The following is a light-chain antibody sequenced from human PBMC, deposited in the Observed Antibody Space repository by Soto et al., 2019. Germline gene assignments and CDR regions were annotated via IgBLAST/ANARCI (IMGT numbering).Light chain of an antibody. V-gene: IGLV2-14*01. Sequence: TQPASVSGSPGQSITISCTGTSSDVGGYNYVSWYQQHPGKAPKLMIYDVSNRPSGVSSRFSGSKSGNTASLTISGLQSEDEADYYCSSYTSSSTLLYVFGTGTKVTVL. CDR2: DVS. CDR1: SSDVGGYNY. CDR3: SSYTSSSTLLYV. J-gene: IGLJ1*01.